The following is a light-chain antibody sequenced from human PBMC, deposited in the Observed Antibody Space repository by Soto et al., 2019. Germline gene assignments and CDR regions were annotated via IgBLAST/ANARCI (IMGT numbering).Light chain of an antibody. CDR3: IQDYNYPFT. CDR2: GAS. V-gene: IGKV1-6*02. J-gene: IGKJ2*01. Sequence: IRITPHPSSLSASVGERVTRTCQASQDITNCLNWYHQKPGKAPQILIYGASTLQTGVASRFSGSGSATDFTLTISSLQPEDSAAYYCIQDYNYPFTCGQGTK. CDR1: QDITNC.